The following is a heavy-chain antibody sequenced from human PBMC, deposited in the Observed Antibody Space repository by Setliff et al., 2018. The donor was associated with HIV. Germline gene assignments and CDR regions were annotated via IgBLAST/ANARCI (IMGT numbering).Heavy chain of an antibody. J-gene: IGHJ4*02. V-gene: IGHV4-59*11. Sequence: SETLSLTCTVSGGSISSHYWSWIRQPPGKGLEWIGSIYYSGSTNYNPSLKSRVTISVDTSKNQFSLKLSSVTAADTAVYYGATYSAGEGGRGYWGQGRLVTVSS. D-gene: IGHD1-26*01. CDR2: IYYSGST. CDR3: ATYSAGEGGRGY. CDR1: GGSISSHY.